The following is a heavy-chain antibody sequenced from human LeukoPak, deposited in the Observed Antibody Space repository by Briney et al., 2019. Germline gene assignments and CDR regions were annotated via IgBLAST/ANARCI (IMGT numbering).Heavy chain of an antibody. D-gene: IGHD6-6*01. CDR1: GDSVSSNSAA. CDR3: ARVLEYSNSSGPEDAFDI. CDR2: TYYRSKWYN. V-gene: IGHV6-1*01. Sequence: SQTLSLTCAISGDSVSSNSAAWNWIRQSPSRGLEWLGRTYYRSKWYNDYAVSMKSRITINSDTSKNQFSLQLNSVTHEDTAVYYCARVLEYSNSSGPEDAFDIWGQGTMVTVSS. J-gene: IGHJ3*02.